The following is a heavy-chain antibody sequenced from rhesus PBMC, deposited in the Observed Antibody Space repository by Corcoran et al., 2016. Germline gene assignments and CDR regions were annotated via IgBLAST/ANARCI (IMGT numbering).Heavy chain of an antibody. CDR3: AIIGPGTVRP. V-gene: IGHV4-173*01. Sequence: QLQLQESGPGLVKPSETLSLTCAVFGCSLSSNYWSWDRQPPGKGLEGIGRISGSGGSTDYNPSLKSRVTISTDTSKNQFSLKLSSVTAADTAVYYCAIIGPGTVRPWGQGVLVTVSS. CDR2: ISGSGGST. CDR1: GCSLSSNY. J-gene: IGHJ4*01. D-gene: IGHD5-24*01.